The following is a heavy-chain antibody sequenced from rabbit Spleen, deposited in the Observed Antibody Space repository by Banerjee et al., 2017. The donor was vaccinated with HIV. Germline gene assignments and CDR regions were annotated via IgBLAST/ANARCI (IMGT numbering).Heavy chain of an antibody. CDR3: ARDTGTSFSTYGMDL. CDR1: GFSFNSGYD. D-gene: IGHD8-1*01. CDR2: IYAGSSGST. J-gene: IGHJ6*01. V-gene: IGHV1S40*01. Sequence: QQLEESGGDLVKPGTSLTLTCRASGFSFNSGYDMCWVRQAPGKGLEWIACIYAGSSGSTYSATWAKGRFTVSKTSSTTVTLQMTSLTAADTATYFCARDTGTSFSTYGMDLWGPGTLVTVS.